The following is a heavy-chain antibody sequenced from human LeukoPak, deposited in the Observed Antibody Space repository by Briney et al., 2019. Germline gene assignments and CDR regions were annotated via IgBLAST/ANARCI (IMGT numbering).Heavy chain of an antibody. V-gene: IGHV4-38-2*02. Sequence: EASETLSLTCSVSGYSISSAYYWGWIRQPPGKGLEWIGTMYHSGSTNYNPSLKSRVTISVDTSKNQFSLKLSSVTAADTAVYYCARVGVYSNYVWGSYRRYFDYWGQGTLVTVSS. CDR3: ARVGVYSNYVWGSYRRYFDY. CDR1: GYSISSAYY. D-gene: IGHD3-16*02. CDR2: MYHSGST. J-gene: IGHJ4*02.